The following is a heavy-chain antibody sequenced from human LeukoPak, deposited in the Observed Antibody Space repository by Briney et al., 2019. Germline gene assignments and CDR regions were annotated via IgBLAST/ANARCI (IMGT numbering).Heavy chain of an antibody. D-gene: IGHD5-12*01. CDR2: IYYSGSS. CDR1: GGSISSGVSY. CDR3: ARDYRFDSGYALLDAFDV. Sequence: SETLSPTCTVSGGSISSGVSYWSWIRQHPGKGLEWIAYIYYSGSSSYNPSLKSRVTISVDTSKNQFSLKLSSVTAADTAVYYCARDYRFDSGYALLDAFDVWGQGTMVTVSS. V-gene: IGHV4-31*03. J-gene: IGHJ3*01.